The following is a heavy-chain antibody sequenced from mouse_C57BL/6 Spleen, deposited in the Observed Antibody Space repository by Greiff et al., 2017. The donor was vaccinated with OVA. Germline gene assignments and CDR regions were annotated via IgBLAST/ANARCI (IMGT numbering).Heavy chain of an antibody. CDR2: IDPSDSYT. J-gene: IGHJ3*01. CDR1: GYTFTSYW. CDR3: ANDYDRGVAY. Sequence: VQLQQPGAELVMPGASVKLSCKASGYTFTSYWMHWVKQRPGPGLEWIGEIDPSDSYTNYNQKFKGKSTLTVDKSSSTAYMQLSSLTSEDSAVYYCANDYDRGVAYWGQGTLVTVSA. V-gene: IGHV1-69*01. D-gene: IGHD2-4*01.